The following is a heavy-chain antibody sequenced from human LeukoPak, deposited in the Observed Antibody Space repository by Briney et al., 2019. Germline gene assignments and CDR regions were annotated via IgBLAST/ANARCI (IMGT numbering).Heavy chain of an antibody. V-gene: IGHV4-39*01. CDR2: IYYSGST. CDR3: ARHDYGDSDWFDP. Sequence: SETLSLTCTVSGGSISSSSCYWGWIRQPPGKGLEWIGSIYYSGSTYYNPSLKSRVTISVDTSKNQFSLKLSSVTAADTAVYYCARHDYGDSDWFDPWGQGTLVTVSS. D-gene: IGHD4-17*01. CDR1: GGSISSSSCY. J-gene: IGHJ5*02.